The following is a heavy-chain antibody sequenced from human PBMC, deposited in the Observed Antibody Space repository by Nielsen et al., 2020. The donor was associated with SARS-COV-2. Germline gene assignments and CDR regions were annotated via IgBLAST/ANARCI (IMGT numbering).Heavy chain of an antibody. J-gene: IGHJ4*02. CDR2: MYPGDSDT. Sequence: GGSVRLSCKGSGYSFTTYWIGWVRQMPGKGLEWMGIMYPGDSDTRYSPSFQGQVTISADKSISTAYLQWNSLKASDTAMYYCARGYYFGSGGVEYWGQGTLVTVSS. D-gene: IGHD3-10*01. CDR1: GYSFTTYW. V-gene: IGHV5-51*01. CDR3: ARGYYFGSGGVEY.